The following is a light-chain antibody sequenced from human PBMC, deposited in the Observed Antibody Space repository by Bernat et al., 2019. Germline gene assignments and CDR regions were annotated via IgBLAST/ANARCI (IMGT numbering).Light chain of an antibody. CDR2: QIS. CDR3: MHAIPL. Sequence: DIVLTQTPLPSPVTLGQPASISRRSSQSLVHSDGNTYLSWLHQRPGQPPRLLIYQISKRLSGVPDRFSGSGAGTDFTLKINRVEAGDVGVYYCMHAIPLFDEGKRLEIK. J-gene: IGKJ5*01. CDR1: QSLVHSDGNTY. V-gene: IGKV2-24*01.